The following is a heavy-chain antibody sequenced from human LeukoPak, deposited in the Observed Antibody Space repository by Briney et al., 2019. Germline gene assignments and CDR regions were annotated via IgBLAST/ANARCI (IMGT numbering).Heavy chain of an antibody. CDR2: IYPGDSDT. J-gene: IGHJ4*02. Sequence: GESLKISCKGSGYSFTSYWIGWVRQVPGKGLEWMGIIYPGDSDTRYSPSFQGQVTISADKSISTAYLQWSSLKASDTAMYYCARHPSGVTPFYYFDYWGQGTLVTVSS. CDR3: ARHPSGVTPFYYFDY. CDR1: GYSFTSYW. D-gene: IGHD4-23*01. V-gene: IGHV5-51*01.